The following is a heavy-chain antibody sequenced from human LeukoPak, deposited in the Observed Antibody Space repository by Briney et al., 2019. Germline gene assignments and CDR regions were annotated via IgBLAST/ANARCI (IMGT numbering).Heavy chain of an antibody. V-gene: IGHV3-23*01. D-gene: IGHD3-9*01. CDR2: ISGSGGST. CDR3: AKVGPDYDILTGYFDY. J-gene: IGHJ4*02. Sequence: GSLRLSCAASGFTFSSYAMSLVRQAPGKGLELVSAISGSGGSTYYADSVKGRFTISRDNSKNTLYLQMNSLRAEDTAVYYCAKVGPDYDILTGYFDYWGQGTLVTVSS. CDR1: GFTFSSYA.